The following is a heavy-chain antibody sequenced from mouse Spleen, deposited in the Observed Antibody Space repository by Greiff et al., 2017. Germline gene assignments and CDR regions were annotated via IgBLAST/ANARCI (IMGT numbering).Heavy chain of an antibody. V-gene: IGHV1-4*01. J-gene: IGHJ2*01. D-gene: IGHD1-1*01. Sequence: LVESGAELARPGASVKMSCKASGYTFTSYTMHWVKQRPGQGLEWIGYINPSSGYTKYNQKFKDKATLTADKSSSTAYMQLSSLTSEDSAVYYCARAALTGYWGQGTTLTVSS. CDR2: INPSSGYT. CDR1: GYTFTSYT. CDR3: ARAALTGY.